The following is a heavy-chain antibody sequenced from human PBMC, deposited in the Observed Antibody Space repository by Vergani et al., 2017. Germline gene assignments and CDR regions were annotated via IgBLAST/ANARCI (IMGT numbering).Heavy chain of an antibody. V-gene: IGHV3-9*01. D-gene: IGHD6-6*01. CDR3: AKDLRYSSSCFDY. CDR2: ISWTSGSI. CDR1: GFTFADYA. Sequence: EVQLVESGGGLVQPGRSLRLSCAASGFTFADYAMHWVRQAPGKGLEWVSGISWTSGSIGYADSVKGRFTISRDNAKNSLYLQMNSLGAEDTALYYCAKDLRYSSSCFDYWGQGTLVTVSA. J-gene: IGHJ4*02.